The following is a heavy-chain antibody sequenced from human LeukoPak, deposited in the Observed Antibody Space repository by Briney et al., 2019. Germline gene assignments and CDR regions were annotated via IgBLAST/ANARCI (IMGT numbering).Heavy chain of an antibody. CDR1: GYTFTGHY. CDR2: INPNSGGT. Sequence: ASVTVSCKASGYTFTGHYMHWVRQAPGQGLEWMGWINPNSGGTNYAQKFQGRVTITRDTSISTAYMELSRLTSDDTAVYYCARNSSLVDPWGQGTLVTVSS. D-gene: IGHD2-21*01. CDR3: ARNSSLVDP. J-gene: IGHJ5*02. V-gene: IGHV1-2*02.